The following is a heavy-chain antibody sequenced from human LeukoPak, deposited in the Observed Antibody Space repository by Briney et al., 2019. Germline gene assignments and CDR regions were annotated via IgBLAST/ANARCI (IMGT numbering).Heavy chain of an antibody. D-gene: IGHD2-15*01. J-gene: IGHJ4*02. V-gene: IGHV3-21*01. CDR3: ARVEDYYFDY. Sequence: GGTLRLSCAAPGFTFSSYSMNWVRQAPGKGLEWVSSISSSSSYIYYADSVKGRFTISSDNAKNSLYLQMNSLRAEDTAVYYCARVEDYYFDYWGQGILVTVSS. CDR1: GFTFSSYS. CDR2: ISSSSSYI.